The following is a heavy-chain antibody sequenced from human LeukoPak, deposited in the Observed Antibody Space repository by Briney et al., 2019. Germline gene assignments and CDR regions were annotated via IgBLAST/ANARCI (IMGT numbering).Heavy chain of an antibody. CDR3: ARHVQDTTMVTPLYYFDY. V-gene: IGHV4-59*08. CDR2: IYYSGST. Sequence: PSETLSLTCTASGGSISSYYWSWIRQPPGKGLEWIGYIYYSGSTNYNPSLKSRVTISVDTSKNQFSLKLTSVTAADAAVYYCARHVQDTTMVTPLYYFDYWGQGTLVTVSS. CDR1: GGSISSYY. D-gene: IGHD5-18*01. J-gene: IGHJ4*02.